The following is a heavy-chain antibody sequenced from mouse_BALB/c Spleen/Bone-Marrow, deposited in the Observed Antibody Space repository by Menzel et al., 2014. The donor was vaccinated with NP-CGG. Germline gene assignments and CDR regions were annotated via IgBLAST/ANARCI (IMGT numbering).Heavy chain of an antibody. V-gene: IGHV14-4*02. J-gene: IGHJ4*01. D-gene: IGHD2-1*01. CDR3: NGNYYAMDY. Sequence: VQLQQSGAGLVRSRASVKLSCTASGFNIKDYYMHWVKQRPEQGLEWIGWIDPENGDTEYAPKFQGKATMTADTSSNTAHLQLSSLTSEDTAVYYCNGNYYAMDYWGQGTSVTVSA. CDR2: IDPENGDT. CDR1: GFNIKDYY.